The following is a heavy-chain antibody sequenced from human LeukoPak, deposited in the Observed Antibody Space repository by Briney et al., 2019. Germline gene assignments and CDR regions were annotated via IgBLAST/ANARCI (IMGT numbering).Heavy chain of an antibody. CDR2: ISGSGDTT. CDR3: ANPLIAAAGTVQH. V-gene: IGHV3-23*01. CDR1: GFTFDSYG. D-gene: IGHD6-13*01. Sequence: GGSLRHSCVASGFTFDSYGMTWVRQAPGKGLERVAGISGSGDTTYYADSVKGRFTISRDNSKNTLYLQMNSLRAEDTAVYYCANPLIAAAGTVQHWGQGTLVTVSS. J-gene: IGHJ1*01.